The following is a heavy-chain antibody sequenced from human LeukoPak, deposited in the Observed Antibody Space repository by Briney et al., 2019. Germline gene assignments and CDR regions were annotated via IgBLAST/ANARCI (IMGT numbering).Heavy chain of an antibody. V-gene: IGHV3-21*01. Sequence: GGSLRLSCAASGFTFSSYSMNWVRQAPGKGLEWVSSISSSSSYIYYADSVNGRFTISKDNAKNSLYLRMSSLRAEDTAVYYCAREDGSNWYFDLWGRSPLDTVP. CDR3: AREDGSNWYFDL. D-gene: IGHD5-24*01. CDR1: GFTFSSYS. CDR2: ISSSSSYI. J-gene: IGHJ2*01.